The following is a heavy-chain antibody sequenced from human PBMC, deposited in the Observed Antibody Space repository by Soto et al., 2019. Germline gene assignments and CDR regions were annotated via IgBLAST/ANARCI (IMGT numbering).Heavy chain of an antibody. J-gene: IGHJ4*02. CDR1: GGSMSSSNW. Sequence: QVQLQESGPGLVKPSGTLSLTCTVSGGSMSSSNWWNWVRQSPGKGLEWIGEAHHSGRTNYNPSLTSRVTRSGDKPKNHLPLKLSSVTAADTAVYSCARSGATGLAYWGQGTLVTVSS. D-gene: IGHD1-26*01. V-gene: IGHV4-4*02. CDR2: AHHSGRT. CDR3: ARSGATGLAY.